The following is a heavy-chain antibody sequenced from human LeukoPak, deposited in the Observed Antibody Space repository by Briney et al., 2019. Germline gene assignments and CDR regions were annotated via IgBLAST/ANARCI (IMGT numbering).Heavy chain of an antibody. D-gene: IGHD6-19*01. CDR1: GFTFSSYA. V-gene: IGHV3-30-3*01. J-gene: IGHJ4*02. CDR3: AKDTVPYSAVADDYFDY. Sequence: PGGSLRLSCAASGFTFSSYAMHWVRQAPGKGLEWVAVISYDGSNKYYADSVKGRFTISRDNSKNTLYLQMNSLRAEDTAVYYCAKDTVPYSAVADDYFDYWGQGTLVTVSS. CDR2: ISYDGSNK.